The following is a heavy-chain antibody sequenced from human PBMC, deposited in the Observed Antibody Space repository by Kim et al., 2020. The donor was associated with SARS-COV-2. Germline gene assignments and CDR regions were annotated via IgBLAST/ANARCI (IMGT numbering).Heavy chain of an antibody. V-gene: IGHV3-11*03. CDR2: ISSSSSYT. J-gene: IGHJ6*02. CDR1: GFTFSDYY. CDR3: ARKSHRYYYGMDV. Sequence: GGSLRRSCAASGFTFSDYYMSWIRQAPGKGLEWVSYISSSSSYTNYADSVKGRFTISRDNAKNSLYLQMNSLRAEDTAVYYCARKSHRYYYGMDVWGQGTTVTVSS.